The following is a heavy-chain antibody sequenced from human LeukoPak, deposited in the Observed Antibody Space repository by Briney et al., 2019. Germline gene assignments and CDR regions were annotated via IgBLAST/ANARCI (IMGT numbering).Heavy chain of an antibody. J-gene: IGHJ4*02. Sequence: GGSLRLSCAASGLTFSNYAMSWARQAPGKGLEWVSAISGGGSSTYYADLVKGRFTISRDNSKNTLYLQMNSLKSEDTAIYYCAIDFDTSGNFDSWGQGTQVTVSS. CDR3: AIDFDTSGNFDS. V-gene: IGHV3-23*01. CDR1: GLTFSNYA. D-gene: IGHD3-22*01. CDR2: ISGGGSST.